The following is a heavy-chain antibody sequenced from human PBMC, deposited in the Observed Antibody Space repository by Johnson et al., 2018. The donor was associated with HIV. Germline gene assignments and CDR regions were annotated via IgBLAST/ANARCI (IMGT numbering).Heavy chain of an antibody. CDR2: ISYDGSNK. D-gene: IGHD5-18*01. CDR1: GFTFSTYG. V-gene: IGHV3-30*03. CDR3: ARVSAYSYGWVSPAFDI. J-gene: IGHJ3*02. Sequence: QVQLVESGGGVVQPGRSLRLSCAASGFTFSTYGMHWVRQAPGKGLEWVAVISYDGSNKYYADSLKGRFTISRDNSKNTLYLQMNSRRAEDTAVYYCARVSAYSYGWVSPAFDIWGQGTMVTVSS.